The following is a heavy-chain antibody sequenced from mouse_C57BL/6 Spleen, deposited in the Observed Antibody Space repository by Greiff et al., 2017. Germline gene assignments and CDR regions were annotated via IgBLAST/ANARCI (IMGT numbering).Heavy chain of an antibody. CDR3: ARDGDGYGFAY. V-gene: IGHV1-64*01. D-gene: IGHD2-3*01. CDR2: IHPNSGST. J-gene: IGHJ3*01. CDR1: GYTFTSYW. Sequence: QVLLQQPGAELVKPGASVKLSCKASGYTFTSYWLHWVKQRPGQGLEWIGMIHPNSGSTNYNEKFKSKATLTVDKSSSTAYMQLSSLTSEDSAVYYCARDGDGYGFAYWGQGTLVTVSA.